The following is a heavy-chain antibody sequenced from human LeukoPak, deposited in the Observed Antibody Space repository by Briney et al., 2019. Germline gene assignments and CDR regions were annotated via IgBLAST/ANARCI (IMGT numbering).Heavy chain of an antibody. CDR2: INHSGST. V-gene: IGHV4-34*01. CDR1: GGSFSGYY. D-gene: IGHD5-18*01. J-gene: IGHJ4*02. CDR3: AAHVDTAYY. Sequence: SETLSLTCAVYGGSFSGYYWSWIRQPPGKGLEWIGEINHSGSTNYNPSLKSRVTISVDTSKNQFSLKLSSVTAADTAVYYCAAHVDTAYYWGQGTLVTVSS.